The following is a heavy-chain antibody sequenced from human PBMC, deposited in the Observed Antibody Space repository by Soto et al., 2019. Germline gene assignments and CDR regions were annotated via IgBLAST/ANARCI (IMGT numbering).Heavy chain of an antibody. CDR1: GGTFSSYA. V-gene: IGHV1-69*13. CDR3: AREYSGSYQGGNWFDP. D-gene: IGHD1-26*01. CDR2: IIPIFGTA. Sequence: SVKVSCKASGGTFSSYAISWVRQAPGQGLEWMGGIIPIFGTANYAQKFQGRVTITADESTSTAYMELRSLRSEDTAVYYCAREYSGSYQGGNWFDPWGQGTLVTVSS. J-gene: IGHJ5*02.